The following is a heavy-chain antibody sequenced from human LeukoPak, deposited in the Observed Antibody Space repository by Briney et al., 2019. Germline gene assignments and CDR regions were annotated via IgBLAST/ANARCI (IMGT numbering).Heavy chain of an antibody. Sequence: GGSLRLSCAASGFTVSSNYMNWVRQAPGKGLEWVSVIYGGGSTYYADSVKGRFTISRDNSKNTLYLQMNSLRAEDTAVYYCASGYDDPFFDYWGQGTLVTVSS. CDR2: IYGGGST. D-gene: IGHD5-12*01. CDR1: GFTVSSNY. J-gene: IGHJ4*02. CDR3: ASGYDDPFFDY. V-gene: IGHV3-53*01.